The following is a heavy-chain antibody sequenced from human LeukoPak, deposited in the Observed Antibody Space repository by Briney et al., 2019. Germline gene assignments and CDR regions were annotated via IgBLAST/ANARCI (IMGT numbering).Heavy chain of an antibody. CDR1: GFTFSSYA. D-gene: IGHD2-2*01. CDR3: ARVPGGVVVPAAIAPGMDV. V-gene: IGHV3-30-3*01. Sequence: GGSLRLSCAASGFTFSSYAMHWVRQAPGKGLEWVAVISYDGSNKYYADSVKGRFTISRDNSKNTLYLQMNSLRAEDTAVYYCARVPGGVVVPAAIAPGMDVWGQGTTVTVSS. J-gene: IGHJ6*02. CDR2: ISYDGSNK.